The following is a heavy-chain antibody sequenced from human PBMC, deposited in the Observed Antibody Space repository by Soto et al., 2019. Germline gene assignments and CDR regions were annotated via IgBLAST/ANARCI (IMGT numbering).Heavy chain of an antibody. CDR1: GSSLSTSW. D-gene: IGHD3-16*02. Sequence: GESLKISCKGSGSSLSTSWIAWARQMPGKGPEWVGVIFFGDSDTRYGPSFQGQVTLSVDKSITTAYLQWNSLKTSDTAIYYCARHYHGFDYWGQGTPVTVPQ. CDR3: ARHYHGFDY. V-gene: IGHV5-51*01. J-gene: IGHJ4*02. CDR2: IFFGDSDT.